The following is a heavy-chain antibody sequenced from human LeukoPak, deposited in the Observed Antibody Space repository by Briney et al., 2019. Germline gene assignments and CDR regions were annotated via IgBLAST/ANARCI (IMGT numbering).Heavy chain of an antibody. CDR3: ARVATTMVRNALDS. J-gene: IGHJ5*01. CDR2: INSDGIST. V-gene: IGHV3-74*01. CDR1: GFTFSSDW. Sequence: GGSLRLSCAASGFTFSSDWMHWVRQAPGKGLVWVSRINSDGISTSYADSVKGRFTISRDNAKNTLYLRMNSLRAEDTAVYYCARVATTMVRNALDSWGQGTLVTVSS. D-gene: IGHD3-10*01.